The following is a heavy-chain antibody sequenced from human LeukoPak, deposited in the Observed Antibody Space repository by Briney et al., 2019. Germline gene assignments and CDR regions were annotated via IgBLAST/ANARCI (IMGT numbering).Heavy chain of an antibody. CDR3: ARGSTIFGVVTPDY. J-gene: IGHJ4*02. V-gene: IGHV4-59*01. D-gene: IGHD3-3*01. Sequence: SETLSLTCTVSGGSISSYYWSWIRQPPGKGLEWLGYIYYSGSTNYNPSLKSRVTISVDTSKNQFSLKLSSVTAADTAVYYCARGSTIFGVVTPDYWGQGTLVTVSS. CDR1: GGSISSYY. CDR2: IYYSGST.